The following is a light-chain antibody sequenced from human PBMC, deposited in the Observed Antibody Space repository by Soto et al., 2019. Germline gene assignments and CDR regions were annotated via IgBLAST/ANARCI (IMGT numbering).Light chain of an antibody. J-gene: IGKJ1*01. CDR2: GAS. Sequence: MKKSVAALSLYTGERATLSCRASQSVSSNLAWYQQKPGQAPRLLMYGASTRATGIPARFSGSGSGTEFTLTICILQSEDFTLYYCQQYTILPRRFCHGTKVDI. CDR1: QSVSSN. CDR3: QQYTILPRR. V-gene: IGKV3-15*01.